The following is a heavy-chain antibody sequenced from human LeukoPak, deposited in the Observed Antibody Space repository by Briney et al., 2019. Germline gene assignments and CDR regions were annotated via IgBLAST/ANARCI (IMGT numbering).Heavy chain of an antibody. J-gene: IGHJ4*02. V-gene: IGHV3-23*01. CDR1: RFTFSSYA. Sequence: GGSLRLSCAASRFTFSSYAMSWVRQAPGKGLEWVSAISGSGGSTYYADSVKGRFTISRDNSKNPLYLQMNSLRAEDTAVYYCANLPTVTTLDYWGQGTLVTVSS. CDR3: ANLPTVTTLDY. CDR2: ISGSGGST. D-gene: IGHD4-17*01.